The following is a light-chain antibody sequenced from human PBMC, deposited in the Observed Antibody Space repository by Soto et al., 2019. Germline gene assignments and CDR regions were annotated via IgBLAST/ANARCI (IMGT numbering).Light chain of an antibody. Sequence: DIPMTQSPSFLSTSVGDRVTITCRASQSISSSLNWYQQKPGKAPKLLIYAASSLQSGVPSRFSGSGSGTDFTLTISSLQPEDFATYYCQQSYSTPITFGQGTRLDI. CDR1: QSISSS. V-gene: IGKV1-39*01. CDR2: AAS. J-gene: IGKJ5*01. CDR3: QQSYSTPIT.